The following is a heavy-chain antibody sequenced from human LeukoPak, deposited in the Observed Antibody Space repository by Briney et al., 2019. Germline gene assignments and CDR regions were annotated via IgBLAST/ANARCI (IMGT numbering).Heavy chain of an antibody. CDR3: ARVPGYSGYDVAWVY. CDR2: INPNSGGT. D-gene: IGHD5-12*01. Sequence: GASVKVSCKASGYTFTVYYMHWLRQAPGQGREWMGWINPNSGGTNYAQKFQGRVTMTRDTSISTAYMELNSLRSDDTAVYYCARVPGYSGYDVAWVYWGQGTLVTVSS. V-gene: IGHV1-2*02. J-gene: IGHJ4*02. CDR1: GYTFTVYY.